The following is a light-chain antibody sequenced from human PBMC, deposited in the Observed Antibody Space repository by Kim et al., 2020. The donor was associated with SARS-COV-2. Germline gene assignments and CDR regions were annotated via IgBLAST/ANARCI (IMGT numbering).Light chain of an antibody. V-gene: IGKV2-30*02. CDR2: KVF. CDR3: MQGTHWPYT. J-gene: IGKJ2*01. CDR1: QSLVHSVGYTF. Sequence: DVMMTQSPLSLAVTLGQPASISCRSSQSLVHSVGYTFLNWFLQRPGQSPRRLIYKVFNRDSGVPDRFSGSGSGTDFTLKISRVEAEDVGVYYCMQGTHWPYTFGQGTKLEI.